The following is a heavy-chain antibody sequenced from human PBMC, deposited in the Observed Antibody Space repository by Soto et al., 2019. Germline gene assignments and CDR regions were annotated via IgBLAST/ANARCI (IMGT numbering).Heavy chain of an antibody. D-gene: IGHD5-18*01. V-gene: IGHV4-34*01. CDR2: INHSGST. J-gene: IGHJ4*02. CDR1: GGSFSGYY. Sequence: NPSETLSLTCAVYGGSFSGYYWSWIRQPPGKGLEWIGEINHSGSTNYNPSLKSRVTISVDTSKNQFSLKLSSVTAADTAVYYCARLSTAMVAYFDYWGQGTLVTVSS. CDR3: ARLSTAMVAYFDY.